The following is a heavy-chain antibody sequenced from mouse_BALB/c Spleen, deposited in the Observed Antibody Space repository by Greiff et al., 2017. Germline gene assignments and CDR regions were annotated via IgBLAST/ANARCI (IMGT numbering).Heavy chain of an antibody. CDR3: ARGGNWDAWFAD. D-gene: IGHD4-1*01. CDR1: GYTFTDYN. J-gene: IGHJ3*01. Sequence: VQLQQSGPELVKPGASVKISCKASGYTFTDYNMHWVKQSHGKSLEWIGYIYPYNGGTGYNQKFKSKATLTVDNSSSTAYMELRSLTSEDSAVYYGARGGNWDAWFADWGQGTLVTVSA. V-gene: IGHV1S29*02. CDR2: IYPYNGGT.